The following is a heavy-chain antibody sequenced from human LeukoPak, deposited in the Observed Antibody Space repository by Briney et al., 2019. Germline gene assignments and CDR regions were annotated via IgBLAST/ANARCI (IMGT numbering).Heavy chain of an antibody. CDR1: GFTFSSYG. CDR2: ISFDGSKE. CDR3: AKERRGYYSEY. J-gene: IGHJ4*02. Sequence: GGSLRLSCAAPGFTFSSYGMHWVRQAPGKGLEWVALISFDGSKEYYADSVKGRFTISRDKSKNTLHLQMNNLRAEDTAVYYCAKERRGYYSEYWGQGTQVTVSS. V-gene: IGHV3-30*02. D-gene: IGHD3-22*01.